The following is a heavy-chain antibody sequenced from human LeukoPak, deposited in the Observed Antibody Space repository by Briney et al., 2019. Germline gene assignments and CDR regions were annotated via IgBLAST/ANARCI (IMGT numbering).Heavy chain of an antibody. V-gene: IGHV1-18*01. Sequence: ASVKVSCKASGYTFTSYGISWVRQAPGQGLEWMGWISAYNGNTNYAQKLQGRVTMTTDTSPSTAYMELRSLRSDDTAVYYCARGVGGCSGGSCYSNNWFDPWGQGTLVTVSS. CDR3: ARGVGGCSGGSCYSNNWFDP. CDR2: ISAYNGNT. CDR1: GYTFTSYG. D-gene: IGHD2-15*01. J-gene: IGHJ5*02.